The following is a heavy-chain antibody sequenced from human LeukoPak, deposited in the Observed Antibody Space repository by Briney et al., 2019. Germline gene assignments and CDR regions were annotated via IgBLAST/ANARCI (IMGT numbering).Heavy chain of an antibody. D-gene: IGHD3-10*01. CDR2: ISSSSSYI. J-gene: IGHJ4*02. Sequence: TGGSLRLSCAASGFTFSSYSMNWVRQAPGKGLEWVSSISSSSSYIYYADSVKGRFTISRDNAKNSLYLQMNSLRAEDTAVYYCARGFATMATVDYWGQGTLVTVSS. V-gene: IGHV3-21*01. CDR3: ARGFATMATVDY. CDR1: GFTFSSYS.